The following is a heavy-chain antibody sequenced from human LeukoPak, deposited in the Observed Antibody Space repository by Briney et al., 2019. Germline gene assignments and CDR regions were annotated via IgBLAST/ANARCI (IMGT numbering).Heavy chain of an antibody. Sequence: VSVKVSCKASGYTLTGFYIHWVRQVPGQGLEWMGWINPRSGATNYAQTFQDRVTMTRDTSISTAYMELSRLRSDDTAVYYCARGSITISSDYYYGMDVWGQGTTVTVSS. CDR3: ARGSITISSDYYYGMDV. J-gene: IGHJ6*02. CDR1: GYTLTGFY. CDR2: INPRSGAT. D-gene: IGHD3-3*01. V-gene: IGHV1-2*02.